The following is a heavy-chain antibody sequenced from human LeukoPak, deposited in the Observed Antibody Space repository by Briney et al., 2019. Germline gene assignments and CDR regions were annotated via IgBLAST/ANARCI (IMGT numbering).Heavy chain of an antibody. Sequence: SETLSLTCTVSGGSISSSSYYWGWIRQPPGKGLEWIGSIYYSGSTYYNPSLKSRVTISVDTSKNQFSLKLSSVTAADTAVYYCARVWGTAVLDYWGQGTLVTVSS. J-gene: IGHJ4*02. CDR3: ARVWGTAVLDY. V-gene: IGHV4-39*07. CDR2: IYYSGST. CDR1: GGSISSSSYY. D-gene: IGHD3-16*01.